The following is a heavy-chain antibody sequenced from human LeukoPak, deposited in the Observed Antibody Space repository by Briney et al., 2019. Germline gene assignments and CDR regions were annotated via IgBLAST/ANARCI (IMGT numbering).Heavy chain of an antibody. D-gene: IGHD1-26*01. CDR3: AILRWGATKGDY. V-gene: IGHV1-46*01. CDR1: GYTFTGYY. J-gene: IGHJ4*02. Sequence: ASVKVSCKASGYTFTGYYMHWVRQAPGQGLGWMGIINPSGGSTSYAQKFQGRVTMTRDTSTSTVYMELSSLRSEDTAVYYCAILRWGATKGDYWGQGTLVTVSS. CDR2: INPSGGST.